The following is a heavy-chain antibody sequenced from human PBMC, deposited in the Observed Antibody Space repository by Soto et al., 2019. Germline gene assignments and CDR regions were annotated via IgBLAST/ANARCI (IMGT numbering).Heavy chain of an antibody. V-gene: IGHV1-18*01. CDR2: ISVYNGNT. Sequence: ASVKVSCKASGYSFSSHGLSWVRQAPGQGLEWMGWISVYNGNTKYAQKFQDRVTLTRDTSTSTAYMELRSLRSDDTAVYFCTRESGGATHFDYFDYWGQRTLVTVSS. J-gene: IGHJ4*02. CDR1: GYSFSSHG. D-gene: IGHD3-10*01. CDR3: TRESGGATHFDYFDY.